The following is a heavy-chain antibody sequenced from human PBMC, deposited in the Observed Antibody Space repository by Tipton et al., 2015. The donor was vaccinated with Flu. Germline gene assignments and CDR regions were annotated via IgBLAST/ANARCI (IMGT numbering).Heavy chain of an antibody. V-gene: IGHV3-21*01. D-gene: IGHD6-25*01. Sequence: SLRLSCAASGFTFSSYSMNWVRQAPGKGLEWVSSISSSSSYIYYADSVKGRFTISRDNAKNSLYLQMNSLRAEDTAVYYCASSQEAGSFDYWGQGTLVTVSS. J-gene: IGHJ4*02. CDR2: ISSSSSYI. CDR3: ASSQEAGSFDY. CDR1: GFTFSSYS.